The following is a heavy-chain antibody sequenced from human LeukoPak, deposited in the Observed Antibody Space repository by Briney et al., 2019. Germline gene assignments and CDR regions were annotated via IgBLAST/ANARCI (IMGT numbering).Heavy chain of an antibody. D-gene: IGHD5-18*01. J-gene: IGHJ4*02. V-gene: IGHV4-4*07. CDR1: GGSISSYY. CDR3: ARDGNLGYSYGYDYFDY. CDR2: IYTSGST. Sequence: PSETLSLTCPVSGGSISSYYWSWIRQPAGKGLEWIGRIYTSGSTNYNPSLKSRVIMSVDTSKNQFSLKLSSVTAADTAVYYCARDGNLGYSYGYDYFDYWGQGTLVTVSS.